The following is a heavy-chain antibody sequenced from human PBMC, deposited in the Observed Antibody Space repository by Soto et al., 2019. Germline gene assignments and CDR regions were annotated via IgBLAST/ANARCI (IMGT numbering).Heavy chain of an antibody. V-gene: IGHV3-21*01. D-gene: IGHD5-12*01. J-gene: IGHJ4*02. CDR2: ISSSSSYI. CDR3: ARAVATILVVDY. CDR1: GFTFSSYS. Sequence: GGSLRLSCAASGFTFSSYSMNWVRQAPGKGLEWVSSISSSSSYIYYADSVKGRFTISRDNAKNSLYLQMNSLRAEDTAVYYCARAVATILVVDYWGQGTLVTVSS.